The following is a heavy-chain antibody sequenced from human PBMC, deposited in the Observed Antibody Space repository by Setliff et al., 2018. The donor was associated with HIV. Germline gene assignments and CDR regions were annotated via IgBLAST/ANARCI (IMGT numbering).Heavy chain of an antibody. CDR3: ARDRGSYYEGSYYYYGMDV. Sequence: ASVKVSCKASGYTFTSYYLHWVRQAPGQGPEWMETINPSGGSTSYAQKFQGRVTMTRDTSTSTVYMELSSLISEDTALYYCARDRGSYYEGSYYYYGMDVWGQGTTVTVSS. J-gene: IGHJ6*02. CDR2: INPSGGST. D-gene: IGHD1-26*01. V-gene: IGHV1-46*01. CDR1: GYTFTSYY.